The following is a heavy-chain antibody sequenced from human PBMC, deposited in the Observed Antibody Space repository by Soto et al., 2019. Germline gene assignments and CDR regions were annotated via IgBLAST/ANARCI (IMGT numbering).Heavy chain of an antibody. CDR3: ARGYFDGDGYYGMDV. V-gene: IGHV3-30-3*01. J-gene: IGHJ6*02. CDR2: ISYDGSNK. Sequence: GGSLRLSCAASGFTFSSYAMHWVRQAPGKGLEWVAVISYDGSNKYYADSVKGRFTISRDNSKNTLYLQMNSLRAEDTAVYYCARGYFDGDGYYGMDVWGQGTTVTVSS. CDR1: GFTFSSYA. D-gene: IGHD4-17*01.